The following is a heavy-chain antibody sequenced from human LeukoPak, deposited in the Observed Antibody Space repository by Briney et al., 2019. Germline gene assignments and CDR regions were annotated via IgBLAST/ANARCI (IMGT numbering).Heavy chain of an antibody. D-gene: IGHD3-16*01. Sequence: PSETLSLTCTVSGGSIRSNYWSWIRQPPGKGLEWIGYIYYSGSTNYNPSLKSRVTISVDTSKNQFSLKLSSVTAADTAVYYCAREVGEMGFDYWGQGTLVTVSS. V-gene: IGHV4-59*01. CDR1: GGSIRSNY. CDR2: IYYSGST. CDR3: AREVGEMGFDY. J-gene: IGHJ4*02.